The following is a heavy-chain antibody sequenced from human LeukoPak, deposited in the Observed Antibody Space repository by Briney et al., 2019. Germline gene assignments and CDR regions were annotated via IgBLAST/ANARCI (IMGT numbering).Heavy chain of an antibody. Sequence: SETLSLTCTVSGRSISRYYWSWIRQPPGKGLEWIGHIYYSGSTNYHPSLKSRVTLSVDTSKNQFSLKLSSVTAADTAVYYCARVAMGAGRMATIRNAFDIWGQGTMVTVSS. CDR1: GRSISRYY. CDR2: IYYSGST. V-gene: IGHV4-59*01. D-gene: IGHD5-24*01. J-gene: IGHJ3*02. CDR3: ARVAMGAGRMATIRNAFDI.